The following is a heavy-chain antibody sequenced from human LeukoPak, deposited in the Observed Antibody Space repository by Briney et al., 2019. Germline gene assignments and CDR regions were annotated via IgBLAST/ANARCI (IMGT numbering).Heavy chain of an antibody. J-gene: IGHJ4*02. CDR1: GFTFSSYA. D-gene: IGHD6-13*01. V-gene: IGHV3-23*01. CDR3: AKDSAEGSSWYYYFDY. Sequence: GGSLRLSCAASGFTFSSYAMSWVRQAPGKGLEWVSAISGSGGSTYYADSVKGRFTISRDNPKNTLYLQMNSLRAEDTAVYYCAKDSAEGSSWYYYFDYWGQGTLVTVSS. CDR2: ISGSGGST.